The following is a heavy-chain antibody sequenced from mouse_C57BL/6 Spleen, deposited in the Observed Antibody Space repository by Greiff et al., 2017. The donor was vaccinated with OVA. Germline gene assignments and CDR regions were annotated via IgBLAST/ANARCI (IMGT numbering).Heavy chain of an antibody. D-gene: IGHD2-4*01. V-gene: IGHV1-39*01. CDR1: GYSFTDYN. CDR3: ARGGDYDGWNYAMDY. Sequence: VQLQQSGPELVKPGASVKISCKASGYSFTDYNMNWVKQSNGKSLEWIGVINPNYGTTSYNPKFKGKATLTVDQSSSTAYMQLNSLTSEDSAVYYCARGGDYDGWNYAMDYWGQGTSVTVSS. J-gene: IGHJ4*01. CDR2: INPNYGTT.